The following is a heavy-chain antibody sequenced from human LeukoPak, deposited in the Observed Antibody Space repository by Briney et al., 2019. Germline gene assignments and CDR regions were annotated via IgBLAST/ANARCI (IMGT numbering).Heavy chain of an antibody. J-gene: IGHJ3*02. CDR1: GFTFSSYA. V-gene: IGHV3-64D*06. CDR3: VKDAITMVRGVIFDAFDI. CDR2: ISSNGGST. Sequence: GGSLRLSCSASGFTFSSYAMHWVRQAPGKGLEYVSAISSNGGSTYYADSVKGRFTISRDNSKNTLYLQMSSLRAEDTAVYYCVKDAITMVRGVIFDAFDIWGQGAMVTVSS. D-gene: IGHD3-10*01.